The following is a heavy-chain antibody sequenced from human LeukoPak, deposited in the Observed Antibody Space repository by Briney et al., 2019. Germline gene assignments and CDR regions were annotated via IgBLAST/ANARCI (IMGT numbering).Heavy chain of an antibody. V-gene: IGHV4-38-2*02. CDR3: ARALGRLSWFDP. D-gene: IGHD7-27*01. CDR1: GYSISSGYY. J-gene: IGHJ5*02. Sequence: ASETLSLTCTVSGYSISSGYYWGWIRQPPGKGLEWIGSIYHSGSTYYNPSLKSRVTISVDTSKNQFSLKLRSVTAADTAVYYCARALGRLSWFDPWGQGTLVTVSS. CDR2: IYHSGST.